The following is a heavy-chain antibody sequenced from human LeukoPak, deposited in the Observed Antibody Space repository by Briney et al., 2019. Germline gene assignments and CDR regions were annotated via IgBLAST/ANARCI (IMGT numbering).Heavy chain of an antibody. Sequence: GGSLRLSCAASGFTFSRSWMHWVRQSPGKGLVWVSRINSDGSSTSYADSVKGRFTISRDNAKNTLYLQMNSLRAEDTAVYYYARDPRFGDGYSYGYNYWGQGTLVTVSS. V-gene: IGHV3-74*01. J-gene: IGHJ4*02. D-gene: IGHD5-18*01. CDR1: GFTFSRSW. CDR3: ARDPRFGDGYSYGYNY. CDR2: INSDGSST.